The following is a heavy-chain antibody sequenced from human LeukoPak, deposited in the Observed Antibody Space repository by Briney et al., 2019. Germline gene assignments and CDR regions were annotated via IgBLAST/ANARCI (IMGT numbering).Heavy chain of an antibody. V-gene: IGHV1-2*02. J-gene: IGHJ5*02. Sequence: ASVKVSCKASGYTFTVYYIHWVRQGPGQELEWMGWINPNSGGTNYAQKFQGRVTMTRDTSISTAYMELSRLRSDDTAVYYCARVTVKPNWFDPWGQGTLVTVSS. CDR3: ARVTVKPNWFDP. D-gene: IGHD4-17*01. CDR2: INPNSGGT. CDR1: GYTFTVYY.